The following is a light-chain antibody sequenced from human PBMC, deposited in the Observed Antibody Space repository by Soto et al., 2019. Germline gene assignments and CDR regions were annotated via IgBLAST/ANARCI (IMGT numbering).Light chain of an antibody. CDR1: SSDVGGYIY. J-gene: IGLJ1*01. Sequence: QSALTQPASVSGSPGQSITISCTGTSSDVGGYIYVSWYQQYPGTAPKLIIFDVNNRPSGVSTRFSGSKSDNTASLTISGLQAEDEADYYCSSYSSSSTLYVFGTGTKVTVL. V-gene: IGLV2-14*01. CDR3: SSYSSSSTLYV. CDR2: DVN.